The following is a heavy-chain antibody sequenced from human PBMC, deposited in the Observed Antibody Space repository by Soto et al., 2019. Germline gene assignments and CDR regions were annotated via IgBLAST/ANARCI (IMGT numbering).Heavy chain of an antibody. CDR1: GFSFSVSS. CDR3: AIEAAGFGH. J-gene: IGHJ4*02. Sequence: EVQLVESGGGLVQPGGSMRLSCAASGFSFSVSSMHWVRQASGKGLEWLGRIRSKASNYATTYSESVSGRFIISRDDSQDTMFLQMNSLSTEDTAMYYCAIEAAGFGHWGQGTLVTVSS. V-gene: IGHV3-73*01. D-gene: IGHD6-13*01. CDR2: IRSKASNYAT.